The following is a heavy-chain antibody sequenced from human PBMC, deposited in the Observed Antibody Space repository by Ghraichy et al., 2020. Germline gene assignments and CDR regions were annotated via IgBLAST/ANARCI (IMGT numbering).Heavy chain of an antibody. CDR2: IYYSGST. J-gene: IGHJ5*02. Sequence: SETLSLTCTVSGGSISSGDYYWSWIRQPPGKGLEWIGYIYYSGSTYYNPSLKSRVTISVDTSKNQFSLKLSSVTAADTAVYYCARAETDLHGVEAGFDPWGQGTLVTVSS. D-gene: IGHD4-17*01. CDR1: GGSISSGDYY. V-gene: IGHV4-30-4*01. CDR3: ARAETDLHGVEAGFDP.